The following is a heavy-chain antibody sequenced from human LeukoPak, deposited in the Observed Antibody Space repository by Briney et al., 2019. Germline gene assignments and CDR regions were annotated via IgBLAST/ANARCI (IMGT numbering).Heavy chain of an antibody. V-gene: IGHV3-30*03. J-gene: IGHJ4*02. Sequence: GGSLRLSCAASGFTFSSYGMHWVRQAPGKGLEWVAVISYDGSNKYYADSVKGRFTISRDNSKNTLYLQMNSLRAEDTAVYYCVRDPYEAYWGQGTLDTVSS. CDR1: GFTFSSYG. CDR3: VRDPYEAY. CDR2: ISYDGSNK. D-gene: IGHD5-12*01.